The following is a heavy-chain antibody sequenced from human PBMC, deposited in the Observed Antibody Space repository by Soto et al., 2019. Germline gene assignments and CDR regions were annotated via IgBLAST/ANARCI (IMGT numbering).Heavy chain of an antibody. J-gene: IGHJ4*02. D-gene: IGHD2-2*01. CDR2: IYYSGST. CDR1: GGSISSGDYY. CDR3: AAWGYCSSTSCSDFDY. V-gene: IGHV4-30-4*01. Sequence: SETLSLTCTVSGGSISSGDYYWCWIRQPPGKGLEWIGYIYYSGSTYYNPSLKSRVTISVDTSKNQFSLKLSSVTAADTAVYYCAAWGYCSSTSCSDFDYWGQGTLVTVSS.